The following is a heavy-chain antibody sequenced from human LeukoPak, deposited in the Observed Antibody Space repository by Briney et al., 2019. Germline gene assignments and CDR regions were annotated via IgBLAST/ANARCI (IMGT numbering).Heavy chain of an antibody. Sequence: PSETLSLTCTVSGGSISSYYWSWIRQPPGKGLEWIGYIYYTGSTNYNPSLKSRVTISVDTSKNQFSLKLSSVTAADTAVYYCARRRRWLQLNFDYWGQGTLVTVSS. CDR2: IYYTGST. J-gene: IGHJ4*02. D-gene: IGHD5-24*01. V-gene: IGHV4-59*12. CDR1: GGSISSYY. CDR3: ARRRRWLQLNFDY.